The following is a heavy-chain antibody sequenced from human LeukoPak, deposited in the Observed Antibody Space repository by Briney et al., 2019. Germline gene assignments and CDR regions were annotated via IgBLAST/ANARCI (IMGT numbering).Heavy chain of an antibody. CDR1: GFTFSSYA. Sequence: KSGGSLRLSCAASGFTFSSYAMSWVRQAPGKGLEWVSAISGSGGSTYYADSVKGRFTISRDNSKNTLYLQMNSLRAEDTAVYYCAEDLTDRYFDYWGQGTVVTVSS. J-gene: IGHJ4*02. CDR3: AEDLTDRYFDY. V-gene: IGHV3-23*01. CDR2: ISGSGGST. D-gene: IGHD1-14*01.